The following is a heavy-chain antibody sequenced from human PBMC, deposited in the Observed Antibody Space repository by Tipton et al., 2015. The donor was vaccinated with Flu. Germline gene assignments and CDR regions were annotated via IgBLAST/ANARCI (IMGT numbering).Heavy chain of an antibody. D-gene: IGHD2-15*01. J-gene: IGHJ3*02. CDR1: GYSISSGYY. CDR3: ARGSVVDAFDI. Sequence: GLVKPSETLSLTCTVSGYSISSGYYWGWIRQPPGKGLEWIGSIYHSGSTYYNPSLKSRVTISVDTSKNQFSLKLSSVTAADTAVYYCARGSVVDAFDIWGQGTMVTVSS. CDR2: IYHSGST. V-gene: IGHV4-38-2*02.